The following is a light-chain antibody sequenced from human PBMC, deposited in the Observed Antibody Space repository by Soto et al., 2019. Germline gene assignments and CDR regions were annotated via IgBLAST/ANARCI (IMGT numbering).Light chain of an antibody. J-gene: IGKJ1*01. V-gene: IGKV1-5*01. CDR1: QSISSW. Sequence: IPMNHSPPSLPASVRYRVTITCRASQSISSWLAWYHQKTEKAPKLLIYDASSLQSGVPSRFGGSGSGTDFTLTISCLQSEDFATYYCQQYYSFPRTFGQGTKVDI. CDR3: QQYYSFPRT. CDR2: DAS.